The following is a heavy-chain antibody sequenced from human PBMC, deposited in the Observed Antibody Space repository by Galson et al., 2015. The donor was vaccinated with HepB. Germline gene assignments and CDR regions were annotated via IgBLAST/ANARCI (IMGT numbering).Heavy chain of an antibody. CDR2: INPNSGGT. D-gene: IGHD6-6*01. J-gene: IGHJ5*02. CDR1: GYTFTGYY. Sequence: SVKVSCKTSGYTFTGYYMHWVRQAPGQGLEWMGWINPNSGGTNYAQKFQGRVTMTRDTSISTAYMELSRLRSDDTAVYYCARGRSSGPGNWFDPWGQGTLVTVSS. V-gene: IGHV1-2*02. CDR3: ARGRSSGPGNWFDP.